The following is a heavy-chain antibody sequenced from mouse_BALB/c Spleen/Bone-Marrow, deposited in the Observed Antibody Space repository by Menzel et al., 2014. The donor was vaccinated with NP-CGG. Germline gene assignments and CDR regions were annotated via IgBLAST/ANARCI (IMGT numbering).Heavy chain of an antibody. CDR1: GYSFTDYT. CDR3: ARARWYDY. D-gene: IGHD1-1*02. J-gene: IGHJ2*01. CDR2: FNPNNGGT. V-gene: IGHV1-22*01. Sequence: VQLKQSGPELVKPGSSVKMSCKTSGYSFTDYTIHWVKQSHGKSLEWIGDFNPNNGGTDYNQKFQDKATLTVDKSSRTAFMEFRSLTFEDSAVYYCARARWYDYWGQGTTLTVSP.